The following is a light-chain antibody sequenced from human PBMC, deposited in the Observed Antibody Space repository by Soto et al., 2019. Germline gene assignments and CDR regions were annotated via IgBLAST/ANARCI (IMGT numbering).Light chain of an antibody. Sequence: EIVMTQSPATLSVSPGERATLSCRASQSVSSNLAWYQQKPGQAPRLLIYGASTRATGIPARFSGSGSGTEFTLTISSLQHEDFATYYCQQSYSTPRTSGQWTTGDIK. V-gene: IGKV3-15*01. CDR1: QSVSSN. CDR2: GAS. CDR3: QQSYSTPRT. J-gene: IGKJ1*01.